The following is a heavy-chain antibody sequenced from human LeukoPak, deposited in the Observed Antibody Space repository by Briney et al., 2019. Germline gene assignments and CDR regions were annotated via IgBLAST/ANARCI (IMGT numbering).Heavy chain of an antibody. CDR1: GGSISSYY. CDR2: IYYSGST. D-gene: IGHD6-19*01. J-gene: IGHJ4*02. Sequence: SETLSLTCTVSGGSISSYYWSWIRQPPGKGLEWIGYIYYSGSTNYNPSLMSRVTISVDTSKNQFSLKLSSVTAADTAVYYCARGAGHSSGWSYWGQGTLVTVSS. V-gene: IGHV4-59*01. CDR3: ARGAGHSSGWSY.